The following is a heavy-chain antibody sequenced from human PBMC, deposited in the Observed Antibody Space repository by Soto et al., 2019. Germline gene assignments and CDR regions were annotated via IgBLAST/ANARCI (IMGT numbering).Heavy chain of an antibody. J-gene: IGHJ6*02. D-gene: IGHD3-22*01. V-gene: IGHV3-30-3*01. Sequence: GGSLRLSCAASGFTFKIYALHWVRQAPGKGLEWVSVISFDGDKKYYADSVKGRFTISRDNSKNTLYLQMNSLRAEDTAVYYCARDLSDYYDSSGDYYYYGMDVWGQGTTVTVSS. CDR2: ISFDGDKK. CDR3: ARDLSDYYDSSGDYYYYGMDV. CDR1: GFTFKIYA.